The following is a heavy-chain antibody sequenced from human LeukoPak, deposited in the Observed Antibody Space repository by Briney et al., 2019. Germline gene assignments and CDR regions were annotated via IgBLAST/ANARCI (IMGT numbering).Heavy chain of an antibody. D-gene: IGHD2-2*02. CDR2: IYYSGST. CDR3: ARGYCSSTSCYRAAFDI. Sequence: PSETLSLTCTISGGSISSYYWSWIRQPPGKGLEWIGYIYYSGSTNYNPSLKSQVTISVDTSKNQFSLKLSSVTAADTAVYYCARGYCSSTSCYRAAFDIWGQGTMVTVSS. CDR1: GGSISSYY. V-gene: IGHV4-59*01. J-gene: IGHJ3*02.